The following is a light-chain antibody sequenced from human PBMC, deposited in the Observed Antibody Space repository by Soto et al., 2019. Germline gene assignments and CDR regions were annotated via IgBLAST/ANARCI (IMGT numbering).Light chain of an antibody. CDR1: QDIKND. Sequence: DIQMTQSPSSLSASLGDRVTIASRASQDIKNDLGWYQQKPGKAPKRLIYGASTLQSGVPSRFSGSGSGTEFSLTISSLQPEDFATYYCLQHFIYPLTFGQGTKVDIK. CDR2: GAS. V-gene: IGKV1-17*01. J-gene: IGKJ1*01. CDR3: LQHFIYPLT.